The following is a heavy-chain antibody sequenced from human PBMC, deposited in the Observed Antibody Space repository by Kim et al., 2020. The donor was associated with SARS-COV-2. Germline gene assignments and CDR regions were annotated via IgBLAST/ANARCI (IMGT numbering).Heavy chain of an antibody. CDR2: IIPIFGTA. Sequence: SVKVSCKASGGTFSSYAISWVRQAPGQGLEWMGGIIPIFGTANYAQKFQGRVTITADESTSTAYMELSSLRSEDTAVYYCARAPMYSSGWYGSGGYFDYWGQGTLVTVSS. V-gene: IGHV1-69*13. D-gene: IGHD6-19*01. J-gene: IGHJ4*02. CDR3: ARAPMYSSGWYGSGGYFDY. CDR1: GGTFSSYA.